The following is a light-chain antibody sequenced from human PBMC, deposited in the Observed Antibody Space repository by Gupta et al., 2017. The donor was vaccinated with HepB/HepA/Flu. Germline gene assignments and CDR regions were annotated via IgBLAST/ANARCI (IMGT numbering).Light chain of an antibody. Sequence: DIVMTQSPDSLAFSLGERATIHCKSSQSSLDISNNKKYLAWYQQKPGQPPKLHIYWASTRESGVPDRFSGSGSRTDFTLTISSRQAEDVAVYYCQQEVRTPGNFGQGTKVEIK. CDR2: WAS. CDR3: QQEVRTPGN. J-gene: IGKJ2*02. V-gene: IGKV4-1*01. CDR1: QSSLDISNNKKY.